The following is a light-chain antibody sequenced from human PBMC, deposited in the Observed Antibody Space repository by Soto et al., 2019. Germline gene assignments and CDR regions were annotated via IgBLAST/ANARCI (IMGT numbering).Light chain of an antibody. J-gene: IGKJ1*01. Sequence: EIVMTQSPATLSVSPGERATLSCRASQSVSSNLAWYQQKPGQAPRVLIYAASTRATGIPDRFSGSGSGTDFTLTISRLEPEDFAVYYCQQHEPLITFGQGTKVEI. CDR3: QQHEPLIT. CDR1: QSVSSN. CDR2: AAS. V-gene: IGKV3-15*01.